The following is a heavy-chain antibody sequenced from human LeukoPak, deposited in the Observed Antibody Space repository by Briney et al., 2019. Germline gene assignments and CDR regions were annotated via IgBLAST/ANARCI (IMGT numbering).Heavy chain of an antibody. CDR3: AKDLNVAYGRSLYRVDY. CDR1: GFTFSSYG. D-gene: IGHD4-17*01. V-gene: IGHV3-30*18. CDR2: ISYDGSNK. J-gene: IGHJ4*02. Sequence: GGSLRLSCAASGFTFSSYGMHWVRQAPGKGLEWVAVISYDGSNKYYADSVKGRFTISRDNSKNTLYLQMNSLRAEDTAVYYCAKDLNVAYGRSLYRVDYWGQGTLVTVSS.